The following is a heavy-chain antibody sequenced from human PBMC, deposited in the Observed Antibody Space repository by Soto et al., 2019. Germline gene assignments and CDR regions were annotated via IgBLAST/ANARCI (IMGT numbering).Heavy chain of an antibody. Sequence: PGGSLRLSCAASGFTVSSNYMSWVRQAPGKGLERVSVIYSGGSTYYADSVKGRFTISRDNSKNTLYLQMNSLRAEDTAVYYCARALGSTLINYYYYYGMDVWGQGTTVTVSS. D-gene: IGHD3-10*01. CDR1: GFTVSSNY. CDR3: ARALGSTLINYYYYYGMDV. V-gene: IGHV3-66*01. CDR2: IYSGGST. J-gene: IGHJ6*02.